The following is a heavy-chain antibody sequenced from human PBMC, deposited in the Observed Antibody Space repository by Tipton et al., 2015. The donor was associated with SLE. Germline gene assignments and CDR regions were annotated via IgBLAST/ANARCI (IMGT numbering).Heavy chain of an antibody. CDR1: GGSISSYY. J-gene: IGHJ3*02. CDR2: IYYSGST. Sequence: TLSLTCTVSGGSISSYYWSWIRQPPGKGLEWIGYIYYSGSTNYNPSLKSRVTISVDTSKNQFSLKLSSVTAADTAVYYCARDTYYYDSSGYYYQDAFDIWGQGTMVTVSS. V-gene: IGHV4-59*01. CDR3: ARDTYYYDSSGYYYQDAFDI. D-gene: IGHD3-22*01.